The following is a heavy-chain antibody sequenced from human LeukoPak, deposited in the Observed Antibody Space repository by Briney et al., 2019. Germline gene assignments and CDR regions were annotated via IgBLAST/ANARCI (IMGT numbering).Heavy chain of an antibody. CDR1: GFTVSSNY. CDR3: ARSSLYCSSTSCYGYYGMDV. Sequence: GGSLRLSCAASGFTVSSNYMSRVRQAPGKGLEWVSVIYSGGSTYYADSVKGRFTISRDNSKNTLYLQMNSLRAEDTAVYCCARSSLYCSSTSCYGYYGMDVWGKETTVTVSS. V-gene: IGHV3-53*01. CDR2: IYSGGST. D-gene: IGHD2-2*01. J-gene: IGHJ6*04.